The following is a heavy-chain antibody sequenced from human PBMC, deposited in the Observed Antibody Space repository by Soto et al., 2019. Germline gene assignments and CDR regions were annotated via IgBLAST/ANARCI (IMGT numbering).Heavy chain of an antibody. D-gene: IGHD3-3*01. CDR2: INAGNGNT. CDR3: ARDSLYDFWSGYYTYNWFDP. J-gene: IGHJ5*02. CDR1: GYTFTSYA. V-gene: IGHV1-3*01. Sequence: ASVKVSCKASGYTFTSYAMHWVRQAPGQRLEWMGWINAGNGNTKYSQKFQGRVTITRDTSASTAYMELSSLRSEDTAVYYCARDSLYDFWSGYYTYNWFDPWGQGTLVTVSS.